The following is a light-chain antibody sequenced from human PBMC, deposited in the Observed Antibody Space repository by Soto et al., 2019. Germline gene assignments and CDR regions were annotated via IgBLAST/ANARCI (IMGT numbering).Light chain of an antibody. CDR1: HVVSSSY. Sequence: EIVLTQSPGTLSLSPGERATLSCRASHVVSSSYLAWYQQKPGQTPRLLIYGAYTRPTGIPARFSGSGSGTEFTLTIISLQSEDSAVYYCQQYNDWPLTFGGGTKVDIK. J-gene: IGKJ4*01. CDR2: GAY. CDR3: QQYNDWPLT. V-gene: IGKV3-20*01.